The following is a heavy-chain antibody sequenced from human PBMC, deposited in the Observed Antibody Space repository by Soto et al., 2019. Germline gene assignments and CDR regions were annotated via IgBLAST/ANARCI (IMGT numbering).Heavy chain of an antibody. Sequence: LRLSCAASGFTFSMYWMHWVRQVPGKGPEWVSQINDDGSHTNYADSVKGRFTISRDNAKNTLYLQMNDLRAEDTAVYYCTRGPRYTSTGTGAFWGQGTLVTVSS. J-gene: IGHJ4*02. CDR2: INDDGSHT. D-gene: IGHD1-1*01. CDR1: GFTFSMYW. V-gene: IGHV3-74*01. CDR3: TRGPRYTSTGTGAF.